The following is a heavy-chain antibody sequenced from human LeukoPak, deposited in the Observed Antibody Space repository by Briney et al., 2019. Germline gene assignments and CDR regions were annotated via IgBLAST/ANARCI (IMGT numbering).Heavy chain of an antibody. V-gene: IGHV3-30*19. Sequence: GGSLRLSCTTSGFTFASLGMHWVRQAPGKGLEWVAVISNDGSDKYYADSVKGRFTISRDNSKSTLYLQMNSLRTEDTAVYYCARRWYFDLWGRGTLVTVSS. J-gene: IGHJ2*01. CDR3: ARRWYFDL. CDR1: GFTFASLG. CDR2: ISNDGSDK.